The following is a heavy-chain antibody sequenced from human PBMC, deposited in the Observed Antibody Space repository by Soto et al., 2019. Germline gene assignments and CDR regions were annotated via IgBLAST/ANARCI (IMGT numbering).Heavy chain of an antibody. D-gene: IGHD4-17*01. V-gene: IGHV4-38-2*01. CDR1: GYSISSVYY. CDR2: MYHSGSI. Sequence: AETLSLTCAVSGYSISSVYYWGWLRQPPGKGLEWIGHMYHSGSIYYNPSLQSRVTISIDTSKNEFSLKLTSVTAADTAVYYCGRQKGGGIYGDYVAXWGQGTLVTVSX. J-gene: IGHJ4*02. CDR3: GRQKGGGIYGDYVAX.